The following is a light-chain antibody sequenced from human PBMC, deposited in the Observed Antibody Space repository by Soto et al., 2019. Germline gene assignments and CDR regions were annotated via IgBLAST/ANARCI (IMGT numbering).Light chain of an antibody. CDR3: CSYADSSTLV. CDR1: SSDVGSYNL. J-gene: IGLJ3*02. CDR2: EGS. Sequence: QSALTQPASVSGSPGQSITISCTGTSSDVGSYNLVSWYQQHPGKATKLMIYEGSKRPSGVSNRFSGSKSGNTASLTISGLQAEDEADYYCCSYADSSTLVFGGGTKLTVL. V-gene: IGLV2-23*01.